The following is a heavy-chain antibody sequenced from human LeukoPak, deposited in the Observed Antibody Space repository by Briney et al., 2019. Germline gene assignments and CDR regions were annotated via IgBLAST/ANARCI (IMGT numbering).Heavy chain of an antibody. D-gene: IGHD3-10*02. Sequence: QPXESLXLXCAASGFTFSSYEMNWVRQAPGKGLEWVSYISSSGSTIYYADSVKGRFTISRDNAKNSLYLQMNSLRAEDTAVYYCAELGITMIGGVWGKGTTVTISS. CDR2: ISSSGSTI. V-gene: IGHV3-48*03. CDR3: AELGITMIGGV. CDR1: GFTFSSYE. J-gene: IGHJ6*04.